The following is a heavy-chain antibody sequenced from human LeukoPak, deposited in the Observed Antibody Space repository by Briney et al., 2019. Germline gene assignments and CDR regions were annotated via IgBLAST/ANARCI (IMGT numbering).Heavy chain of an antibody. D-gene: IGHD5-12*01. V-gene: IGHV1-18*01. CDR3: ARQYSGYDYGLYYYYYTDV. CDR1: GYTFTSYG. CDR2: ISAYNGNT. Sequence: ASVKVSCKASGYTFTSYGISWVRQAPGQGLEWMGWISAYNGNTNYAQKLQGRVTMTTDTSTSTAYMELRSLRSDDTAVYYCARQYSGYDYGLYYYYYTDVWGKGTTVTVSS. J-gene: IGHJ6*03.